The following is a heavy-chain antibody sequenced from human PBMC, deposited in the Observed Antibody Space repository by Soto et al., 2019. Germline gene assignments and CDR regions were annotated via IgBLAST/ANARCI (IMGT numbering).Heavy chain of an antibody. D-gene: IGHD6-19*01. CDR3: ARNRARIAVAGTPYDYYGMDV. J-gene: IGHJ6*02. CDR1: GFTFSTYA. V-gene: IGHV3-30-3*01. CDR2: ISYDGTNK. Sequence: QMQLVESGGGVVQPGRSLRLSCAASGFTFSTYAMHWVRQAPGKGLEWVALISYDGTNKYYPDSVKGRFTISRDNSKNTLYLQMNSLRPEDTAVYYCARNRARIAVAGTPYDYYGMDVWGQGTTVTVSS.